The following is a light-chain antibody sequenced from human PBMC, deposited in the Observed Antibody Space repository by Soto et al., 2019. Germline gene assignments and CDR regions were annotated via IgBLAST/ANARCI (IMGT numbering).Light chain of an antibody. J-gene: IGLJ1*01. Sequence: SYELTQPPSVSVAPGQTARIPCGGNNIATKGVHWYQQKPGQAPVLVIYDDSDRPSGIPERFSGSNSGNTATLTISRVEAGDEADYYCQVWDSFSDHGVFGTGTKLTVL. CDR2: DDS. CDR3: QVWDSFSDHGV. V-gene: IGLV3-21*02. CDR1: NIATKG.